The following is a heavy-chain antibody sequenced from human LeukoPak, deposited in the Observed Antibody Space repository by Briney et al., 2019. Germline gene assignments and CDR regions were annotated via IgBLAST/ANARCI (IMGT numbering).Heavy chain of an antibody. CDR3: AKDSREVWGSYRPFDY. Sequence: GGSLRLSCAASGFTFSSYGMSWVRQAPGKGLEWVSGISWNSGSTGYADSVKGRFTISRDNAKNSLYLQMNSLRAEDTALYYCAKDSREVWGSYRPFDYWGQGTLVTVSS. D-gene: IGHD3-16*02. CDR1: GFTFSSYG. J-gene: IGHJ4*02. V-gene: IGHV3-9*01. CDR2: ISWNSGST.